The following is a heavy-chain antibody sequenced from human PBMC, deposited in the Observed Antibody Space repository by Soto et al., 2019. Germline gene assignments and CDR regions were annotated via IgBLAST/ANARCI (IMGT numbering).Heavy chain of an antibody. D-gene: IGHD2-2*01. CDR3: AHSKSVPPAMAGPYYSYMDV. V-gene: IGHV2-5*01. CDR2: IYWNDDK. J-gene: IGHJ6*03. CDR1: GFSRITSGLG. Sequence: SGPTLVNPTQTLTLTCTFSGFSRITSGLGVGWIRQPPGKALEWLALIYWNDDKRYRPSLKSRLTITKDTSKNQVVLSMTNMDPVDTATYYCAHSKSVPPAMAGPYYSYMDVWGKGTTVTVSS.